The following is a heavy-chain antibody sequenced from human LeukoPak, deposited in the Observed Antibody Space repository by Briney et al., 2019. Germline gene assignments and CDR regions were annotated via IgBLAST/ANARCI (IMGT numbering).Heavy chain of an antibody. Sequence: GGSLRLSCAASGFPFSSFEMNWVRQAPGKGLEMVPYISSSGSTIYYADSVKGRFTIARDNAKSSLYLQMNGLRGEDTAVYYCARGWELDYWGQGTLVTVSS. CDR3: ARGWELDY. CDR1: GFPFSSFE. V-gene: IGHV3-48*03. CDR2: ISSSGSTI. D-gene: IGHD1-26*01. J-gene: IGHJ4*02.